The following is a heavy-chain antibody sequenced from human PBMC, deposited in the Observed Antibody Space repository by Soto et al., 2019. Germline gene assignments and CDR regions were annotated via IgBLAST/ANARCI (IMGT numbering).Heavy chain of an antibody. D-gene: IGHD1-26*01. Sequence: SETLSLTCTVSGASISSAGNYLTWIRQHPGKGPEWIGYMYYSGATFYNPSLKSRASISMDTSKKQLSLKLTSVTVADTALYYCARDAGNRSWVPTCKFDYWGLGTLVTVSS. CDR3: ARDAGNRSWVPTCKFDY. CDR2: MYYSGAT. J-gene: IGHJ4*01. V-gene: IGHV4-31*03. CDR1: GASISSAGNY.